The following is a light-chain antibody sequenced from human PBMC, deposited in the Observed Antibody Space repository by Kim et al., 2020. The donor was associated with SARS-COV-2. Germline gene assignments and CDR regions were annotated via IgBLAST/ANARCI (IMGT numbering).Light chain of an antibody. CDR1: QSVSSN. V-gene: IGKV3-15*01. J-gene: IGKJ1*01. CDR2: AAS. CDR3: QQYHNRPPWT. Sequence: EIVMTQSPATLSVSPGDRATLSCRASQSVSSNLAWYQQKPGQAPRLLFYAASTRAPGIAARFSGSGSGTEFTLTISSLQSEDFAVYYCQQYHNRPPWTFGQGTKGDIK.